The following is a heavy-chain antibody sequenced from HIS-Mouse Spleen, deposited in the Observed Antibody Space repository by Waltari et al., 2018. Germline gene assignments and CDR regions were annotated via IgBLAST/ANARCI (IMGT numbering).Heavy chain of an antibody. CDR2: ISYDGSNK. V-gene: IGHV3-30*18. CDR1: GFTFSSYG. J-gene: IGHJ4*02. Sequence: QVQLVESGGGVVQPGRSLRLSWAASGFTFSSYGMHGVRQAPGKGLEWLAVISYDGSNKYYADSVKGRFTISRDNSKNTLYLQMNSLRAEDTAVYYCAKDTSGSYSDYWGQGTLVTVSS. CDR3: AKDTSGSYSDY. D-gene: IGHD1-26*01.